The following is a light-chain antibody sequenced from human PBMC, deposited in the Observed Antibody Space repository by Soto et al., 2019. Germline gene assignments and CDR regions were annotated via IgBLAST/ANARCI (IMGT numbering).Light chain of an antibody. CDR2: GAS. CDR3: QQYGSSGT. CDR1: QSVSNNY. Sequence: EMVLTQSPGTLSLSPGERATLSCRASQSVSNNYLACYQQKPGQAPRLLIYGASNRATGIPGRFGGSGSGTDFTRTISRLEPEDFAVYYCQQYGSSGTFGQGTKVDIK. V-gene: IGKV3-20*01. J-gene: IGKJ1*01.